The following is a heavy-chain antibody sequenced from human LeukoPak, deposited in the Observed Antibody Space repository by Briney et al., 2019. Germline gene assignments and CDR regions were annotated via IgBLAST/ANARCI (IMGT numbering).Heavy chain of an antibody. CDR1: GGSISSSSYY. J-gene: IGHJ4*02. CDR2: IYTSGST. D-gene: IGHD3-22*01. Sequence: SQTLSLTCTVSGGSISSSSYYWSWIRQPAGKGLEWIGRIYTSGSTNYNPSLKSRVTIPVDTSKNQFSLKLSSVTAADTAVYYCARASKDYYDSSGYIGYWGQGTLVTVSS. CDR3: ARASKDYYDSSGYIGY. V-gene: IGHV4-61*02.